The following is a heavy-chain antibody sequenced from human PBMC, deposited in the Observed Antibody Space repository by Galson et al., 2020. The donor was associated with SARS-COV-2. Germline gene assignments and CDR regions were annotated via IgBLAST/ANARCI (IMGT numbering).Heavy chain of an antibody. V-gene: IGHV1-24*01. CDR3: ATETMDV. J-gene: IGHJ6*02. Sequence: ASVKDSCKDSGYTLTELTMHWVRQAPGKGLAWMGGFDPEDGETIYAQKFQGRVTMTEDTSTDTAYMELSSLRSEDTAVYYCATETMDVWGQGTTVTVSS. CDR2: FDPEDGET. CDR1: GYTLTELT.